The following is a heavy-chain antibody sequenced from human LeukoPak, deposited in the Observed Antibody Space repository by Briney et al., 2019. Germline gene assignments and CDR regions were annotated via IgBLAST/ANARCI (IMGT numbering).Heavy chain of an antibody. Sequence: GASVKVSCKASGYTFTSYGISWVRQAPGQGLEWMGWISAYDGNTNYAQKLQGRVTMTRDTSTSTVYMELSSLRSEDTAVYYCARIDDYRGDYWGQGTLVTVSS. CDR3: ARIDDYRGDY. CDR2: ISAYDGNT. J-gene: IGHJ4*02. CDR1: GYTFTSYG. D-gene: IGHD4-11*01. V-gene: IGHV1-18*01.